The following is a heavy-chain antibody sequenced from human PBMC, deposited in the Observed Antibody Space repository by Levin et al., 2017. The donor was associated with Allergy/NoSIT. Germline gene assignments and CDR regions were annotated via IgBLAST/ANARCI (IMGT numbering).Heavy chain of an antibody. J-gene: IGHJ2*01. V-gene: IGHV4-59*01. CDR1: GVSISSYD. CDR3: ARRFCTTTTCYTQNFWYYDL. D-gene: IGHD2-2*02. Sequence: PSETLSLTCAVSGVSISSYDWSWIRQPPGKGLEWIGYMSSSGSTNYNPSLKSRVTISGDASKNHFSLNLSSVTAADTAVYFCARRFCTTTTCYTQNFWYYDLWGRGTLVTVSS. CDR2: MSSSGST.